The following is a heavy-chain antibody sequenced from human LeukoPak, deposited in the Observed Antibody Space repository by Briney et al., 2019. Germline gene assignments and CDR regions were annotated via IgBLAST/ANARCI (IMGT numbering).Heavy chain of an antibody. CDR1: PFTLNTYS. CDR2: ISSSSATT. J-gene: IGHJ4*02. V-gene: IGHV3-48*04. CDR3: ARGRDLFDS. Sequence: GGSLRLSCVPSPFTLNTYSMNWFRQAPGKGRKWISYISSSSATTSYADSVTGRSTISRDTAKNSLYLQMNSLRAEDTAVYYCARGRDLFDSWGQGTLVIVSS.